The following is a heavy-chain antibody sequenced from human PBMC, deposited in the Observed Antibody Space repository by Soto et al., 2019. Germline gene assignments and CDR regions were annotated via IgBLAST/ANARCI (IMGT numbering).Heavy chain of an antibody. Sequence: PGGSLRLSFAASGFTVSLYFMSWALQAPGKGLEWVSVIYSGNTGTTYYAGSVKGRFTISRDISKNTVYLQMNSLRAEDTAVYYCARDGSSRPTEYWGQGTLVTVSS. CDR2: IYSGNTGTT. V-gene: IGHV3-66*01. D-gene: IGHD3-10*01. J-gene: IGHJ4*02. CDR3: ARDGSSRPTEY. CDR1: GFTVSLYF.